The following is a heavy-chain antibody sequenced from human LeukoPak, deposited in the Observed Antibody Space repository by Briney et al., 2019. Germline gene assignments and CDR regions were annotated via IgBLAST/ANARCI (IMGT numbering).Heavy chain of an antibody. CDR1: GFTVSSSY. J-gene: IGHJ4*02. Sequence: GGSLRLSCAASGFTVSSSYMSWVRQAPGKGPEWVSVTYSGGSRYYADSVKGRFTISRDNSKNTLYLQMNSLRAEDTAVYYCARGGSGWSAPDYWGQGTLVTVSS. CDR3: ARGGSGWSAPDY. CDR2: TYSGGSR. D-gene: IGHD6-19*01. V-gene: IGHV3-66*02.